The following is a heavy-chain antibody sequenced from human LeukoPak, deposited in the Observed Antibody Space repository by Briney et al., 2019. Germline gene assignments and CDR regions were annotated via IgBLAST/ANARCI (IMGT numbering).Heavy chain of an antibody. Sequence: ASVKVSCKASGGTFSSYAISWVRQAPGQGLEWMGRIIPIRGIANYAQKFQGRVTITADKSTSTAYMELSSLRSEDTAVYYCARLYEITMVRKSKDAFDIWGQGTMVTVSS. J-gene: IGHJ3*02. CDR3: ARLYEITMVRKSKDAFDI. CDR1: GGTFSSYA. D-gene: IGHD3-10*01. V-gene: IGHV1-69*04. CDR2: IIPIRGIA.